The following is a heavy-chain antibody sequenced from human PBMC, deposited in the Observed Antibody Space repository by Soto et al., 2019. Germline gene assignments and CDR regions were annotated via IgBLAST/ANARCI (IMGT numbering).Heavy chain of an antibody. V-gene: IGHV1-69*01. J-gene: IGHJ6*02. D-gene: IGHD2-15*01. CDR3: ATDTDIVVVVAATRGSYGMDV. CDR2: IIPIFGTA. CDR1: GGTFSSYA. Sequence: QVQLVQSGAEVKKPGSSVKVSCKASGGTFSSYAISWVRQAPGQGLEWMGGIIPIFGTANYAQKFQGRVTITADESTSTAYMELSSLRSEDTAVYYGATDTDIVVVVAATRGSYGMDVWGQGTTVTVAS.